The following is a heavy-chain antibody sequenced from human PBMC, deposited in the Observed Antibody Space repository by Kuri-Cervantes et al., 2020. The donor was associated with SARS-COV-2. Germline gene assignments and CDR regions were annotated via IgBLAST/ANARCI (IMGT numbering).Heavy chain of an antibody. CDR3: ARDPGRPMGDILTDAFDI. CDR1: GFTFNSYN. CDR2: IGPSNTYI. Sequence: GESLKISCTASGFTFNSYNMKWVRQAPGKGLEWVSGIGPSNTYIYYADSVKGRFIISRDNAKNSLYLQMNSLRAEDTAVYYCARDPGRPMGDILTDAFDIWGQGTMVTVSS. V-gene: IGHV3-21*06. D-gene: IGHD3-9*01. J-gene: IGHJ3*02.